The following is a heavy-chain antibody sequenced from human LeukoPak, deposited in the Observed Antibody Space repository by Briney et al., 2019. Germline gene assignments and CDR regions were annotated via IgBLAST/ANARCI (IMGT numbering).Heavy chain of an antibody. D-gene: IGHD3-22*01. V-gene: IGHV3-48*02. CDR1: GFTFSSYS. Sequence: GGSLRLSCAASGFTFSSYSMNWVRQAPGKGLEWVSSISSSSSTIYYADSVKGRFTISRDNAKNSLYLQMNSLRDEDTAVYYCARAVDYYDSSGLVYWGQGTLVTVSS. J-gene: IGHJ4*02. CDR2: ISSSSSTI. CDR3: ARAVDYYDSSGLVY.